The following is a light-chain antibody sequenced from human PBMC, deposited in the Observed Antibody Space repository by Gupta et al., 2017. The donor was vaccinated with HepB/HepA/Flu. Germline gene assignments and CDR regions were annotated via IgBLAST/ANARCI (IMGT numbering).Light chain of an antibody. V-gene: IGKV1-27*01. J-gene: IGKJ3*01. Sequence: DIQMTQSPSSLSASVGDRVTITCRASQAISNYLAWFQQKPGKVPKLLIFAASTLQSGVPSRFSGSGSGTDFTLTISSLQPEDVATYYCQKYDSAPPAFTFGPGTKVDIK. CDR2: AAS. CDR1: QAISNY. CDR3: QKYDSAPPAFT.